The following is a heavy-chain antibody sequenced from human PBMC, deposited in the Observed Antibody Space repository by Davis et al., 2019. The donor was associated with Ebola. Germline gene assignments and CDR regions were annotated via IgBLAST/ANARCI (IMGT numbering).Heavy chain of an antibody. Sequence: SVKVSCKASGYTFTSYGISWVRQAPGQGLEWMGGIIPIFGTANYAQKFQGRVTITADESTSTAYMELSSLRSEDTAVYYCARDTVAAAGLYNWFDPWGQGTLVTVSS. V-gene: IGHV1-69*13. J-gene: IGHJ5*02. CDR3: ARDTVAAAGLYNWFDP. CDR1: GYTFTSYG. CDR2: IIPIFGTA. D-gene: IGHD6-13*01.